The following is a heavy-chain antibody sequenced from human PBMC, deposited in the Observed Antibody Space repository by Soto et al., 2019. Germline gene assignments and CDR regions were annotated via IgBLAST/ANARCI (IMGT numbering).Heavy chain of an antibody. D-gene: IGHD6-13*01. J-gene: IGHJ3*02. CDR2: VRSKTDGGTT. Sequence: GGSLRLSCAASGITFSNAWMNWVRQAPGKGLEYIGRVRSKTDGGTTEYAAPVEGRFTISRDDSKNTLYLQMGGLKTEDTAVYYCTTTRPGTNVFDNWGQGTLVTVSS. CDR3: TTTRPGTNVFDN. V-gene: IGHV3-15*01. CDR1: GITFSNAW.